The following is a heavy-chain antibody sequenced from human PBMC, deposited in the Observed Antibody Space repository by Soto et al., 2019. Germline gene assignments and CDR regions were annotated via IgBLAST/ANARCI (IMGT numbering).Heavy chain of an antibody. CDR1: GDSISAYS. Sequence: PSETLCLTCTVAGDSISAYSWSWVRQPPEKGLEWIGNIHYNGNTKYNPSLKSRVTMSVDTSKNQFSLRLISVTAADTAIYFCAREGNLGRWLQPLDFWGQGTLVTVSS. CDR2: IHYNGNT. D-gene: IGHD5-12*01. V-gene: IGHV4-59*01. CDR3: AREGNLGRWLQPLDF. J-gene: IGHJ4*02.